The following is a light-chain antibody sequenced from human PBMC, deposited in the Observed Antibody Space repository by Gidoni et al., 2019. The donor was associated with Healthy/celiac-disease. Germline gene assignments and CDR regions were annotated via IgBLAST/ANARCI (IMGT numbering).Light chain of an antibody. Sequence: QSVLTQPPSASGTPGQRVTISCSGSSSNIGSNYVYWYQQLPGTAPKLPIYRNNQRPSGVPDRFSGSKSSTSASLAISGLRSEDEADYYCAACDDSLSGWEFGGGTKLTVL. CDR2: RNN. CDR1: SSNIGSNY. J-gene: IGLJ3*02. V-gene: IGLV1-47*01. CDR3: AACDDSLSGWE.